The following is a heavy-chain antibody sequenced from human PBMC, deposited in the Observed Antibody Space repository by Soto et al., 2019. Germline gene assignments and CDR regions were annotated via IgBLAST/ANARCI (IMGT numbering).Heavy chain of an antibody. J-gene: IGHJ4*02. V-gene: IGHV3-7*05. CDR3: TRETSVDAD. CDR1: GFRLRDYW. Sequence: EVQLVESGGGLVQPGGSLRLSCAASGFRLRDYWMTWVRQAPGKGLEWVANIKQDGSEKYYVDSVKGRCTISSDDAKHSLYLQMNSLTTEDTAVYYCTRETSVDADWGQGTLVTVSS. CDR2: IKQDGSEK. D-gene: IGHD2-2*01.